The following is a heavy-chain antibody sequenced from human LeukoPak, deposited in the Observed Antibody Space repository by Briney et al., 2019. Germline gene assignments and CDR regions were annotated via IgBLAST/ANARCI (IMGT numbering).Heavy chain of an antibody. V-gene: IGHV3-23*01. CDR2: ISGSGGST. CDR3: AKDGGVLRFLEWLPHNSYYYGMDV. J-gene: IGHJ6*02. Sequence: GGSLRLSCAASGFTFSSYAMSWVRQAPGKGLEWVSAISGSGGSTYYADSVKGRFTISRDNSKNTLYLQMNSLRAEDTAVYYCAKDGGVLRFLEWLPHNSYYYGMDVWGQGTTVTVSS. D-gene: IGHD3-3*01. CDR1: GFTFSSYA.